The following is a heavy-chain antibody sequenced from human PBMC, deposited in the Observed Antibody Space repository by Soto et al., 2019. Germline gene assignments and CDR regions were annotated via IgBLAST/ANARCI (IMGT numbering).Heavy chain of an antibody. CDR1: GFTFTHYW. V-gene: IGHV3-74*01. D-gene: IGHD6-13*01. Sequence: EVQLVESGGGLVQPGGSLRLSCANSGFTFTHYWMHWVRQTPGKELVWVSHINLDGTDTNYADSVRGRFTVSRDNAKDTVYLQMNSLRAEDTAVYYCASLTTLATYLDLWGRGTLVTVSS. CDR3: ASLTTLATYLDL. CDR2: INLDGTDT. J-gene: IGHJ2*01.